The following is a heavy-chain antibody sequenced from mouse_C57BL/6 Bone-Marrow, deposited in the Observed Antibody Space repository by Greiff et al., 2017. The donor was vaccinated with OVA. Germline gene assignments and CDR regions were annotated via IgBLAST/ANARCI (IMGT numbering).Heavy chain of an antibody. Sequence: QVQLQQSGAELVRPGASVTLSCKASGYTFTDYEMHWVKQTPVHGLEWIGAIDPETGGTAYNQKFKGQAILTADKSSSTAYMELRSLTSDDSAVYYCTRGYSNYYAMDYWGQGTSVTVSS. CDR1: GYTFTDYE. CDR2: IDPETGGT. D-gene: IGHD2-5*01. CDR3: TRGYSNYYAMDY. V-gene: IGHV1-15*01. J-gene: IGHJ4*01.